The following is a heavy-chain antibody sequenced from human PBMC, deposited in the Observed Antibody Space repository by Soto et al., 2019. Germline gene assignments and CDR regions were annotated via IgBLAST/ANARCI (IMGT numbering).Heavy chain of an antibody. D-gene: IGHD6-13*01. J-gene: IGHJ6*02. CDR3: ARIASTGRGWDV. CDR1: GLTFSNYW. CDR2: IKQDGSEK. V-gene: IGHV3-7*01. Sequence: EVQLVASGGGLVQPGGSLRLSCAASGLTFSNYWMSWVRQAPVKGLEWVGNIKQDGSEKNYVDFVEGRFTISRDKAENSLYLQVNSLRVEYTAVYYCARIASTGRGWDVWGQGSTVVVSS.